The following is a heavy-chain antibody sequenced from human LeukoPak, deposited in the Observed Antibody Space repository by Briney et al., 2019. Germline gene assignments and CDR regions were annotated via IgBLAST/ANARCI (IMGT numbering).Heavy chain of an antibody. J-gene: IGHJ4*02. CDR1: GFTFSSYW. CDR3: VSRRFLEWLSSPFDY. CDR2: IKQDGSEK. Sequence: GGSLRLSCAASGFTFSSYWMSWVRQAPGKGLEWVANIKQDGSEKYYVDSVKGRFTISRDNAKNSLYLQMNSLRAEDTAVYYCVSRRFLEWLSSPFDYWGQGTLVTVSS. D-gene: IGHD3-3*01. V-gene: IGHV3-7*01.